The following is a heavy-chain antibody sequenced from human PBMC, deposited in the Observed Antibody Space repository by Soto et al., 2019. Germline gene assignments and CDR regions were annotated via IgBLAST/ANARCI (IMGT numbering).Heavy chain of an antibody. CDR2: ISKNGSEN. CDR1: GFTFSSYW. Sequence: HPGGSLRLSCAASGFTFSSYWMSWVRQAPGKGLEWVANISKNGSENYYVDSVKGRFTISRDNAKNSLYLQMNSLRAEDTAVYYCAPQAGPTRPTDYWGQGTPVTVS. D-gene: IGHD6-6*01. J-gene: IGHJ4*02. CDR3: APQAGPTRPTDY. V-gene: IGHV3-7*01.